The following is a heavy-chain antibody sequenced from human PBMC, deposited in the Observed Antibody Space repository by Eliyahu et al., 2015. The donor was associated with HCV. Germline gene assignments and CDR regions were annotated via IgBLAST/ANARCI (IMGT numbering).Heavy chain of an antibody. D-gene: IGHD2-15*01. CDR2: TNHNGAA. J-gene: IGHJ6*02. CDR1: GASF. V-gene: IGHV4-34*01. Sequence: QVQLQQWGAGLLKPSETLSLTSAVNGASFRQPPGKGLEWAGETNHNGAANYNPSRKSRVTTSLKTSKRQFSLQLSSVTAADTAVYYCARGPPPIVVVVVPYCFYHYRLDVWGQGTTVTVSS. CDR3: ARGPPPIVVVVVPYCFYHYRLDV.